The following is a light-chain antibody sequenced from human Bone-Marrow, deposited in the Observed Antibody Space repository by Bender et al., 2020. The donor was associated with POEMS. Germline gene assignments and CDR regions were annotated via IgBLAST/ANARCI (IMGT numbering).Light chain of an antibody. J-gene: IGLJ2*01. CDR1: NIGSKS. V-gene: IGLV3-21*03. Sequence: VLTQPPSVSVAPGKTAWITCGGNNIGSKSVHWYQQKPGQAPVLVVLDDSDRASGIPERFSGSNSGNTATLTISRVEAGDEADYYCQVWDDTSDHVLFGGGTKLTVL. CDR3: QVWDDTSDHVL. CDR2: DDS.